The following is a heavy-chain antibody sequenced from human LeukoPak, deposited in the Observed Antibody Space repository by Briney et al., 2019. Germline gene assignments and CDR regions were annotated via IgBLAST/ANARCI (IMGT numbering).Heavy chain of an antibody. V-gene: IGHV4-34*01. D-gene: IGHD6-19*01. CDR3: ARGGGIAVSGE. CDR1: GGSFSGYY. Sequence: PSETLSLTCAVYGGSFSGYYWSWIRQPPGKGLEWIGEINHSGSTNYNPSLKSRVTMSVDTSKNQFYLKLSSVTDADTAVYYCARGGGIAVSGEWGQGTLVTVSS. CDR2: INHSGST. J-gene: IGHJ4*02.